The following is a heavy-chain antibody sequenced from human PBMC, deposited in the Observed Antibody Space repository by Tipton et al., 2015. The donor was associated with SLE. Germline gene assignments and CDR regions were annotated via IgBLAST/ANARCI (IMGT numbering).Heavy chain of an antibody. Sequence: SLRLSCAASGFTFSSYAMHWVRQAPGKGLEWVAVISYDGSNKYYADSVKGRFTISRDNSKNTLYLQMNSLRAEDTAVYYCTTDVDRDYWGQGTLVTVSS. CDR3: TTDVDRDY. J-gene: IGHJ4*02. CDR2: ISYDGSNK. V-gene: IGHV3-30*04. CDR1: GFTFSSYA.